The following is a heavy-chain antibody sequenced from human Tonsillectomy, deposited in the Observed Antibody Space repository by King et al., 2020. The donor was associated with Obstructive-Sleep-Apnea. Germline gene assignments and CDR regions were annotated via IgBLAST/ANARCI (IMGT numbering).Heavy chain of an antibody. Sequence: VQLQESGPGLVKPSQTLSLTYTVSGGSISSGGYYWRWIRQHPGKGLEWIGYIYYSGSTYYNPSLKSRVTISVDTSKNQFSLKLSSVTAADTAVYYCARDPGVKGSRNLPEYYCDYWGQGTLVTVSS. CDR2: IYYSGST. J-gene: IGHJ4*02. V-gene: IGHV4-31*03. D-gene: IGHD3-10*01. CDR3: ARDPGVKGSRNLPEYYCDY. CDR1: GGSISSGGYY.